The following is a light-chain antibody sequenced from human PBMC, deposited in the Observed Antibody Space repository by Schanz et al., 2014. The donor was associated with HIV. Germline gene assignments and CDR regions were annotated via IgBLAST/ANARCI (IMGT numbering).Light chain of an antibody. V-gene: IGLV2-8*01. CDR1: SSDVGGYNY. CDR2: EVN. Sequence: QSALTQPPSASGSPGQSVTISCTGTSSDVGGYNYVSWYQQHPGKAPKLIIYEVNKRPSGVPDRFSGSKSGNTASLTVSGLHAEDEADYYCSSYTSSSTRVFGPGTKLTVL. CDR3: SSYTSSSTRV. J-gene: IGLJ1*01.